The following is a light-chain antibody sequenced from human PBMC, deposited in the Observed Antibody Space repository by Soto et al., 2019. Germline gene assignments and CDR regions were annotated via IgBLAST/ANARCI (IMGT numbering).Light chain of an antibody. V-gene: IGLV2-11*01. CDR3: CSFAGSFYV. CDR2: EVS. J-gene: IGLJ1*01. Sequence: QSVLTQPRSVSGSPGQSVAISCTGTSRDVDAYDFVSWYQHHPGKAPKLIISEVSKRPSGVFHRFSGSKSGNTASLTISGLQAEDEADYFCCSFAGSFYVFGTGTKLTVL. CDR1: SRDVDAYDF.